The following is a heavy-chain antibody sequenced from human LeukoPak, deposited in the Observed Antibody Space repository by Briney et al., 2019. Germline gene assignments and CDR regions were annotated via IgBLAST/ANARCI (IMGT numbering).Heavy chain of an antibody. V-gene: IGHV4-34*01. J-gene: IGHJ4*02. CDR3: ARGRYSSSSPFFDY. CDR1: GGSFSGYY. D-gene: IGHD6-6*01. Sequence: SETLSLTCAVYGGSFSGYYWSWTRQPPGKGLEWIGEINHSGSTNYNPSLKSRVTISVDTSKNQFSLKLSSVTAADTAVYYCARGRYSSSSPFFDYWGQGTLVTVSS. CDR2: INHSGST.